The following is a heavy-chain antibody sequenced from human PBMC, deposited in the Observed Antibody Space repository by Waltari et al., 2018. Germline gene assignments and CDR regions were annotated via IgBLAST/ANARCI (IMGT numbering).Heavy chain of an antibody. J-gene: IGHJ4*02. Sequence: QVQLVESGGGGVQPGRSLKLSGEGSGLPFHDFTFHWIRQAPGKGQEWMALISYDGSNDYYADSGKGRFTISRDNSKNMLYLQISSLRSEDTAVYYCARDASRTFDLWGQGTLVTVSS. D-gene: IGHD1-7*01. CDR3: ARDASRTFDL. V-gene: IGHV3-30*15. CDR1: GLPFHDFT. CDR2: ISYDGSND.